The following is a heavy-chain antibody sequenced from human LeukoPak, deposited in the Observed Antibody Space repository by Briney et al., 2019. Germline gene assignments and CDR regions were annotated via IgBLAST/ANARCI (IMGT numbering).Heavy chain of an antibody. CDR1: GYRFSSYW. CDR2: IYPGDSDT. J-gene: IGHJ4*02. CDR3: ARLIGSGRYFFDY. D-gene: IGHD6-19*01. V-gene: IGHV5-51*01. Sequence: GESLKISCKGSGYRFSSYWIGWVRQMPGKGLEWMGIIYPGDSDTRYSPALQGQVTLSADKSISTASLQWSSLKASDTAMYYCARLIGSGRYFFDYWGQGTLVTVSS.